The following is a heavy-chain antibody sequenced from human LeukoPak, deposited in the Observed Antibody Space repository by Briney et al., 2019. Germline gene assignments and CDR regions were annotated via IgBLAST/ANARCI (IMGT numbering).Heavy chain of an antibody. CDR1: GYTFGSYG. CDR3: AREGALHDTGDHYLSWFDP. Sequence: PGASVKLSCKTSGYTFGSYGIAWVRQAPGQGLEWMGWISAYNGKTNYAQNLQGRVTMTTDTSTSTGYMELRSLRSDDTAVYNCAREGALHDTGDHYLSWFDPWGQGTLVTVSS. J-gene: IGHJ5*02. D-gene: IGHD2-8*02. V-gene: IGHV1-18*01. CDR2: ISAYNGKT.